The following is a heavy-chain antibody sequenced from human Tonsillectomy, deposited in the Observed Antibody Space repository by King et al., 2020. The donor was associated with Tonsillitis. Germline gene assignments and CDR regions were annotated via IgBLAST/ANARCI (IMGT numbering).Heavy chain of an antibody. CDR2: INQDGSKT. Sequence: VQLVQSGGGLVQPGGSLRLCCVASGFTFSNYWITWVRQAPGKGLEWVANINQDGSKTYYVDSVKGRFTISRDNAKDSLYLQMNSLRVEDTALYYYARDPRDSKYATFDSWGQGALVTVSS. CDR3: ARDPRDSKYATFDS. CDR1: GFTFSNYW. V-gene: IGHV3-7*01. J-gene: IGHJ4*02. D-gene: IGHD4-11*01.